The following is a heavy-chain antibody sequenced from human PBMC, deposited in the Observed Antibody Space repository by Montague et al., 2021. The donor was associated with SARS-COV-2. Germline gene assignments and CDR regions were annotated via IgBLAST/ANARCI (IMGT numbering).Heavy chain of an antibody. J-gene: IGHJ4*02. CDR2: IYYSGST. CDR3: ARKASRGITLFGVVTASYYFDY. Sequence: SETLSLTCTVSGGSISSSSYYWCWIRQPPGKVLEWIGSIYYSGSTYYNPSLKSRVTISVDTSKNLFSLKLSSVTAADTAVYYCARKASRGITLFGVVTASYYFDYWGQGTLVPVPS. CDR1: GGSISSSSYY. D-gene: IGHD3-3*01. V-gene: IGHV4-39*01.